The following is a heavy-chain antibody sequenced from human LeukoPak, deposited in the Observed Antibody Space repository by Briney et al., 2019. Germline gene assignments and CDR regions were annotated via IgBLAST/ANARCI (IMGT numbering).Heavy chain of an antibody. CDR1: GFAFSVYE. CDR2: ISSSGGTR. V-gene: IGHV3-48*03. J-gene: IGHJ6*03. CDR3: ARVGPSYYYYYMDA. Sequence: PGGSLRLSCAASGFAFSVYEMYWFRQAPGKGLEWVSYISSSGGTRYYADSVRGRFTISRDNAKNSLYLQMNSLRAEDTAVYYCARVGPSYYYYYMDAWGNGTTVIVSS.